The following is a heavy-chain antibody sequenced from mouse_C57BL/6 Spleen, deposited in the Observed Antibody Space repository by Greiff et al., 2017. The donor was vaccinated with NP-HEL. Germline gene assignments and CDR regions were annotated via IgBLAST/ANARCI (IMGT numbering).Heavy chain of an antibody. Sequence: EVQLQQSGTVLARPGASVKMSCKTSGYTFTSYWLHWVKQRPGQGLEWIGAIYPGNSDTSYNQKFKGKAKRTAVTSASTAYMELSSLTNEDSAVYYCTRYDSGAMDYWGQGTSVTVSS. CDR2: IYPGNSDT. J-gene: IGHJ4*01. V-gene: IGHV1-5*01. D-gene: IGHD2-4*01. CDR1: GYTFTSYW. CDR3: TRYDSGAMDY.